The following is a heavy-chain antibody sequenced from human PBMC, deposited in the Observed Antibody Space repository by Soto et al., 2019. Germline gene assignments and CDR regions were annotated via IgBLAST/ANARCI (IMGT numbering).Heavy chain of an antibody. CDR3: ASGDVDSYFDY. Sequence: QVQLVESGGGVVQPGRSLRLSCAASGFTFSSYAMHWVRQAPGKGLEWVAVISYDGSNKYYADSVKGRFTISRDNSKNTLDLQMNSLRAEDTAVYYCASGDVDSYFDYWGQGTLVTVSS. CDR2: ISYDGSNK. CDR1: GFTFSSYA. V-gene: IGHV3-30-3*01. D-gene: IGHD3-22*01. J-gene: IGHJ4*02.